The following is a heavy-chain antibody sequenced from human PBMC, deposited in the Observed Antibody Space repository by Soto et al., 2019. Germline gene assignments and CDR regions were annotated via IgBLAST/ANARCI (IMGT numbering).Heavy chain of an antibody. D-gene: IGHD4-17*01. V-gene: IGHV5-51*01. CDR3: ARQASDDYGAYRSYGMDV. Sequence: GEPLKISWKGSWYSFTSYWIGWVRQMPGKGLEWMGIIYPGDSDTRYSTSFQGQVTISADKSISTAYLQWSSLKASDTAMYYCARQASDDYGAYRSYGMDVWGQGTMVTVSS. CDR2: IYPGDSDT. CDR1: WYSFTSYW. J-gene: IGHJ6*02.